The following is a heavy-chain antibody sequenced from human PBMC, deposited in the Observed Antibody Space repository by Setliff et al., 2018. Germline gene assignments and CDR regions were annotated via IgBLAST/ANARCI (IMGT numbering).Heavy chain of an antibody. J-gene: IGHJ4*02. D-gene: IGHD6-19*01. Sequence: SETLSLTCTVSGGSISNYYWSWIRQSPGKGLEWIGFIYYNGRSDHNPSFQSRVTMSVDRSKNQFSLNLRAMTAADTAVYYCAREGGGSGSLHPEHFDSWGQGTLVTVSS. CDR1: GGSISNYY. CDR3: AREGGGSGSLHPEHFDS. CDR2: IYYNGRS. V-gene: IGHV4-59*01.